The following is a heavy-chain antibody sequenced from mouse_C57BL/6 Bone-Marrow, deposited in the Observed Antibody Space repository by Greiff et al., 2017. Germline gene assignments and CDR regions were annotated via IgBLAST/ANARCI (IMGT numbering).Heavy chain of an antibody. V-gene: IGHV1-18*01. CDR3: ARRIYYGNYVMDY. Sequence: VQLKQSGPELVKPGASVKIPCKASGYTFTDYNMDWVKQSHGKSLEWIGDINPNNGGTIYNQKLKGKATLTVDKSSSTAYMELRSLTSEDTAVYYCARRIYYGNYVMDYWGQGTSVTVSS. CDR2: INPNNGGT. CDR1: GYTFTDYN. J-gene: IGHJ4*01. D-gene: IGHD2-1*01.